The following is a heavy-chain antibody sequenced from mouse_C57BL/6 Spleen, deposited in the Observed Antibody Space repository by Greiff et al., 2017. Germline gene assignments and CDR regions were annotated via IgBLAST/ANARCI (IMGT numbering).Heavy chain of an antibody. CDR1: GYTFTSYW. CDR2: IYPGSGST. J-gene: IGHJ1*03. V-gene: IGHV1-55*01. D-gene: IGHD2-4*01. CDR3: ARSEVYYDYGGSYGYFDV. Sequence: QVQLQQPGAELVKPGASVKMSCKASGYTFTSYWITWVKQRPGQGLEWIGDIYPGSGSTNYNEKFKSKATLTVDTSSSTAYMQLSSLTSEDSAVYYCARSEVYYDYGGSYGYFDVWGTGTTVTVSS.